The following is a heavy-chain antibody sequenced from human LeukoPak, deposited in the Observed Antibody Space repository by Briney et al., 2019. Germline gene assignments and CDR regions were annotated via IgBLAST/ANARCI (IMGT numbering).Heavy chain of an antibody. CDR1: GYTFTSYY. CDR3: AREDGCSSTSCYEAFDI. Sequence: ASVKVSCKASGYTFTSYYMHWVRQAPGQGLEWMGIINPSGGSISYAQKFQGRVTMTRDTSTSTVYMELSSLRSEDTAVYYCAREDGCSSTSCYEAFDIWGQGTMVTVSS. CDR2: INPSGGSI. J-gene: IGHJ3*02. V-gene: IGHV1-46*01. D-gene: IGHD2-2*01.